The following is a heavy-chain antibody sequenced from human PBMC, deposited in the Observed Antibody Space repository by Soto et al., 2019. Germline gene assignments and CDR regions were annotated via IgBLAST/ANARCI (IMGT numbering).Heavy chain of an antibody. CDR2: IFYRGSAST. V-gene: IGHV4-59*01. D-gene: IGHD7-27*01. J-gene: IGHJ4*02. Sequence: PSETLSLTCTVSGDSISDYYWSWIRQPPGKGLEWIGYIFYRGSASTNYNPSLKSRVTISVDTSKNQFSLDLSSVTAADTAVYYSASSWGTYFDYWGQGTLVTVSS. CDR1: GDSISDYY. CDR3: ASSWGTYFDY.